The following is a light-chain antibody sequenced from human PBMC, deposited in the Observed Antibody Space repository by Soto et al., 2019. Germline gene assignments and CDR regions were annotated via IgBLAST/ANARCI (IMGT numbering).Light chain of an antibody. V-gene: IGKV3-11*01. CDR2: GAS. CDR1: QSIGIY. J-gene: IGKJ1*01. CDR3: QLRTNWPGTWT. Sequence: EIVLTQSPATLSLSQGERATLXXRASQSIGIYLAWYRQKPGQAPRLLXXGASNRATGIPARFTGSGSGTDFTLTITSLEPEDFAVYYCQLRTNWPGTWTFGQGTKVDIK.